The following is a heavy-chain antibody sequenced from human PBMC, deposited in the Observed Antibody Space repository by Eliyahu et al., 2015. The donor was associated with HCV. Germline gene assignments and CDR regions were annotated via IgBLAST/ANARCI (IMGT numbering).Heavy chain of an antibody. CDR2: IYFRWGP. V-gene: IGHV4-39*01. CDR3: ARPIRFSSSWYGWFDP. D-gene: IGHD6-13*01. Sequence: QLQLQESGPGLVKPSETLSLTCTVXGGSISSSSYYWGWIRQPPGKGLEWIWGIYFRWGPLHHPSLKSRVTISVDTSKNQFSLKLSSVTAADTAVYYCARPIRFSSSWYGWFDPWGQGTLVTVSS. J-gene: IGHJ5*02. CDR1: GGSISSSSYY.